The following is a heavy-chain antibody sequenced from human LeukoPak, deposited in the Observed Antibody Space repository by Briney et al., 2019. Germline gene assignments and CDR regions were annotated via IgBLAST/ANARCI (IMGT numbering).Heavy chain of an antibody. V-gene: IGHV4-39*01. D-gene: IGHD3-3*01. J-gene: IGHJ4*02. CDR2: IYYSGST. Sequence: SETLSLTCTVSGVSISSSSYYWGWIRQPPGKGLEWIGSIYYSGSTYYNPSLKSRVTISVDTSKNQFSLKLSSVTAADTAVYYCARLYDFWSGYAFDYWGQGTLVTVSS. CDR3: ARLYDFWSGYAFDY. CDR1: GVSISSSSYY.